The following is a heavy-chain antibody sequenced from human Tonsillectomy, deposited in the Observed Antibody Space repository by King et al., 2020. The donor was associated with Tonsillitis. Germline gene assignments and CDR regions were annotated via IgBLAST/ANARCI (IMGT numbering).Heavy chain of an antibody. CDR1: GFSLSTSGMR. Sequence: TLKESGPALVKPTQTLTLTCTFSGFSLSTSGMRVSWIRQPPGKALEWLARIDWDDDKFYSTSLKTRLTISKDTSKNQVVLTMTNMDPVDTGMYYCARTSVAGLYYFDYWGQGTRVTVSS. CDR2: IDWDDDK. V-gene: IGHV2-70*04. D-gene: IGHD6-19*01. J-gene: IGHJ4*02. CDR3: ARTSVAGLYYFDY.